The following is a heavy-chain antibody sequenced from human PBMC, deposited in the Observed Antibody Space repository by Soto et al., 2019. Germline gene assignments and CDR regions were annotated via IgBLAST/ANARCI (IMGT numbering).Heavy chain of an antibody. Sequence: QITLKESGPTLVKPTQTLTLTCTFSGFSLSTSEVGVGWVRQPPGKALEWVALIYWDDDKRYSPSLKSRLTITKDTPKNQVVPTMTNLDPVDTATYYCAHSMRPRIFSVWGQGTTVTVSS. CDR1: GFSLSTSEVG. CDR3: AHSMRPRIFSV. D-gene: IGHD3-3*01. V-gene: IGHV2-5*02. J-gene: IGHJ6*02. CDR2: IYWDDDK.